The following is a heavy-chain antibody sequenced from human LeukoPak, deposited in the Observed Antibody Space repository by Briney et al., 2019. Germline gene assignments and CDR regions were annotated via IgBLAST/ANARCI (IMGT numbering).Heavy chain of an antibody. CDR1: GGSISSGDYY. D-gene: IGHD6-13*01. CDR3: AIDFIATTGAFDI. J-gene: IGHJ3*02. CDR2: IYYSGST. V-gene: IGHV4-30-4*08. Sequence: SQTLSLTXTVSGGSISSGDYYWSWIRQPPGNGLEWIGYIYYSGSTYYNPSLKSRVTISVDTSKNQFSLKLSSVTAADTAVYYCAIDFIATTGAFDIWGQGTMVTVSS.